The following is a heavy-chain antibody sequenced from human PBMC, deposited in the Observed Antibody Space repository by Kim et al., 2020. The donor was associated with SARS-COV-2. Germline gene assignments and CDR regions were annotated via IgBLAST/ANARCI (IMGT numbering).Heavy chain of an antibody. CDR3: ARLSNRRITIFGVVISGWFDP. CDR1: GGSISSYY. V-gene: IGHV4-59*01. Sequence: SETLSLTCTVSGGSISSYYWSWIRQPPGKGLEWIGYIYYSGSTNYNPSLKSRVTISVDTSKNQFSLKLSSVTTADTAVYYCARLSNRRITIFGVVISGWFDPWGQGTLVTVSS. J-gene: IGHJ5*02. CDR2: IYYSGST. D-gene: IGHD3-3*01.